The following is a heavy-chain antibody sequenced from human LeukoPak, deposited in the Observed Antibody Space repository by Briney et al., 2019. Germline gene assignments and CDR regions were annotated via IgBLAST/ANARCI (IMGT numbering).Heavy chain of an antibody. V-gene: IGHV3-48*03. CDR3: AREESSGWYGGNWFDP. CDR1: GFTFSSYE. Sequence: GGSLRLSCAASGFTFSSYEMNWVRQAPGKGLEWVSYISSSGSTIYYADSVKGRFTISRDNAKNSLYLQMNSLRAEDTAVYYCAREESSGWYGGNWFDPWGQGTLVTVSS. D-gene: IGHD6-19*01. J-gene: IGHJ5*02. CDR2: ISSSGSTI.